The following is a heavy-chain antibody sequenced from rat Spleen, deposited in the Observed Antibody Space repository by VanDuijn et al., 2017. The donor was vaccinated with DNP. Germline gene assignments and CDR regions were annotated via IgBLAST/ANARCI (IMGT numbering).Heavy chain of an antibody. D-gene: IGHD1-11*01. CDR1: GFTFSDYN. V-gene: IGHV5S10*01. CDR3: TTDFERGY. Sequence: EVQLVESGGGLVQPGNSLKLSCAVSGFTFSDYNMAWVRQAPKKGLEWVATISYDGSRTYYRDSVKGRFTISRDNAKSTLYLQMDSLRSEDTATFYCTTDFERGYWGQGVMVTVSS. CDR2: ISYDGSRT. J-gene: IGHJ2*01.